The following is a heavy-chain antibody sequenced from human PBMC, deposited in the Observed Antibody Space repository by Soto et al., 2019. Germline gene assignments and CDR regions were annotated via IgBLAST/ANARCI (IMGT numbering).Heavy chain of an antibody. CDR3: ARPRTIYSSSSGLDYYYYYGMDV. D-gene: IGHD6-6*01. J-gene: IGHJ6*02. V-gene: IGHV4-39*01. CDR2: IYYSGST. CDR1: GGSISSSSYY. Sequence: SETLSLTCTVSGGSISSSSYYWGWVRQPPGKGLEWIGSIYYSGSTYYNPSLKSRVAISVDTSKNQFSLKLSSVTAADTAVYYCARPRTIYSSSSGLDYYYYYGMDVWGQGTTVTVSS.